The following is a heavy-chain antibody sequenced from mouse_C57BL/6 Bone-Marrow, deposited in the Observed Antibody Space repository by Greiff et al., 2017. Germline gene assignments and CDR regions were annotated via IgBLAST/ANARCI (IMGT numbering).Heavy chain of an antibody. D-gene: IGHD1-1*01. Sequence: VQLQQSGAELVKPGASVKMSCKASGYTFTSYLITWVKQRTGQGLEWIGDIYPGSGSTNYNAKFKSKATLTGDTSSSTAYLQRSGLASEDSAVYYCAREGYYYGSTYYSMDYWGQGTSVTVSS. V-gene: IGHV1-55*01. CDR3: AREGYYYGSTYYSMDY. CDR1: GYTFTSYL. CDR2: IYPGSGST. J-gene: IGHJ4*01.